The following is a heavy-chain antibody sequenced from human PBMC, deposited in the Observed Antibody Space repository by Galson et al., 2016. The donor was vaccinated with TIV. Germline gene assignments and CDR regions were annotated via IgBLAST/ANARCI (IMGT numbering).Heavy chain of an antibody. J-gene: IGHJ4*02. Sequence: SLRLSCAASGFIFDRYAMHWVRQAPGKGLEWVAVVSYDGSNKYYAESVKGRFTISRDNSKNTLYLQMSNLRPEDTAVYFCATATVPNLGDYWGQGVLVTVSS. V-gene: IGHV3-30*14. D-gene: IGHD4-17*01. CDR3: ATATVPNLGDY. CDR2: VSYDGSNK. CDR1: GFIFDRYA.